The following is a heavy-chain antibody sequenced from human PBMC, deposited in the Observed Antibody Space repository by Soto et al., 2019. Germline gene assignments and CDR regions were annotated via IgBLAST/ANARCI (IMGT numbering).Heavy chain of an antibody. CDR3: ARKEGTSCYFRGPRFDP. CDR1: GGSFSGYY. D-gene: IGHD2-2*01. Sequence: PSETLSLTCAVYGGSFSGYYWSWIRQPPGKGLEWIGEINHSGSTNYNPSLKSRVTISVDTSKNQFSLKLSSVTAADTAVYYCARKEGTSCYFRGPRFDPWGQGTLVTSPQ. V-gene: IGHV4-34*01. J-gene: IGHJ5*02. CDR2: INHSGST.